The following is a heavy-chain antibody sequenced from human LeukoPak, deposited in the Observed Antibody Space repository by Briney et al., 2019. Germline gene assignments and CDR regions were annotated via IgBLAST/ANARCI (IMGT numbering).Heavy chain of an antibody. CDR1: GFTFSSYG. J-gene: IGHJ2*01. Sequence: GGSLRLSCAASGFTFSSYGMHWVRQAPGKGLEWVAVISYDGSNKYYADSVKGRFTISRDNSKNTLYLQMNSLRGEATAIYYCARGRSPDYWYFDLWGRGTLVTVSS. V-gene: IGHV3-30*03. CDR3: ARGRSPDYWYFDL. CDR2: ISYDGSNK.